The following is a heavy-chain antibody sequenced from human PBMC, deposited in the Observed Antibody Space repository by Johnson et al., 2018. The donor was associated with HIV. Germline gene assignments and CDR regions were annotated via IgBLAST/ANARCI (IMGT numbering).Heavy chain of an antibody. Sequence: VQLVESGGGVVQPGRSVRLSCAASGFTFSSYALTWVRQAPGRGLEWVSTISGSGGSTYYADSVKGRFTISRDNSKNTLYLQMNSLRSEDTAVYSCAFESGSYFRHAFDGWGQGTMVTVSS. CDR1: GFTFSSYA. CDR3: AFESGSYFRHAFDG. V-gene: IGHV3-23*04. J-gene: IGHJ3*01. D-gene: IGHD1-26*01. CDR2: ISGSGGST.